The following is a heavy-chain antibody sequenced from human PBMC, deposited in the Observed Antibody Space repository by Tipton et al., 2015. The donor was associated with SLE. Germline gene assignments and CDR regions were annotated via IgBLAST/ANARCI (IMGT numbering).Heavy chain of an antibody. CDR1: GGSMIAYY. CDR3: ARKVVPDWYFDL. Sequence: TLSLTCTVSGGSMIAYYWSWIRQSPGKGLEWIGCVYDSGSTNYNPSLKSRVTVSVDTSKNQFSLKLTSVTSADTAVYYCARKVVPDWYFDLWGRGSLVTVSS. J-gene: IGHJ2*01. CDR2: VYDSGST. D-gene: IGHD6-6*01. V-gene: IGHV4-59*01.